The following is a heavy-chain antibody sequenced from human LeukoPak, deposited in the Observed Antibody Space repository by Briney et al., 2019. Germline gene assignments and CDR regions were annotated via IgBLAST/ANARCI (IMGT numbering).Heavy chain of an antibody. D-gene: IGHD3-10*01. CDR1: GYTFTTYG. V-gene: IGHV1-18*01. Sequence: VASVKVSCKASGYTFTTYGISWVRQALGQGLEWMGWISADHGNTDYAQKFQGRVTMTKDTSTATVYMELRSLRPDDTAVYYCARDHSSQSYYWFDPWGQGTLVTVSS. CDR3: ARDHSSQSYYWFDP. J-gene: IGHJ5*02. CDR2: ISADHGNT.